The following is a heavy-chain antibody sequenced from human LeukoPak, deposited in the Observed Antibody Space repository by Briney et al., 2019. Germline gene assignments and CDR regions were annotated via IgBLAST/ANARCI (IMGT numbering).Heavy chain of an antibody. J-gene: IGHJ5*02. CDR2: IHPSSGST. CDR1: GYTFTRYY. D-gene: IGHD2-2*01. V-gene: IGHV1-46*01. Sequence: ASVKVSCKASGYTFTRYYMHWVRQAPGQGLEWMGIIHPSSGSTSYAQKFEGRVTLTRDTSTSTVYMELISLRSEDTAVYYCARDSSTSSLADPWGQGTLSPSPQ. CDR3: ARDSSTSSLADP.